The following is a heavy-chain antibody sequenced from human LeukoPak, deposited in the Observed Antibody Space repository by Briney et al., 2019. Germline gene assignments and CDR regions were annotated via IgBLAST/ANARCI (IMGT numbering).Heavy chain of an antibody. CDR1: GFNFSSYG. Sequence: GGSLRLSCAASGFNFSSYGMHGVRQAPGKGLEGVAVISYDGSNKYYADSVKGRFTISRDNSKNTLYLQMNSLRAEDTAVYYCAKYAEMATTNYYFDYWGQGTLVNVSS. J-gene: IGHJ4*02. V-gene: IGHV3-30*18. CDR2: ISYDGSNK. CDR3: AKYAEMATTNYYFDY. D-gene: IGHD5-24*01.